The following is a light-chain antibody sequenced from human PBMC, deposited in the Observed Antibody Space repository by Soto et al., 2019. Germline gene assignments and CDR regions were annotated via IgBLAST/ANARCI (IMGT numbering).Light chain of an antibody. CDR2: AAS. CDR1: QDISDY. CDR3: QKYNKAPWT. Sequence: SGSLGDRVTITCRASQDISDYLAWYQQKPGSPPNLLISAASTLQSGVPSRFRGSGAGTDFTLTITSLQPEDVATYYCQKYNKAPWTFGQGTKVEIK. V-gene: IGKV1-27*01. J-gene: IGKJ1*01.